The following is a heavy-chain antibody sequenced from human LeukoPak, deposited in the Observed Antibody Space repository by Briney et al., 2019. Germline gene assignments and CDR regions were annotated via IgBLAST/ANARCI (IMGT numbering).Heavy chain of an antibody. D-gene: IGHD3-16*02. J-gene: IGHJ4*02. Sequence: ASVKVSCKASRGTFSSYAISRVRHAPGQGLEWMGGIIPIFGTANYAQKFQGRVTITADKSTSTAYMELSSLRSEDTAVYCCASCDYVWGSYRFDYWGKGTLVTVS. V-gene: IGHV1-69*06. CDR1: RGTFSSYA. CDR3: ASCDYVWGSYRFDY. CDR2: IIPIFGTA.